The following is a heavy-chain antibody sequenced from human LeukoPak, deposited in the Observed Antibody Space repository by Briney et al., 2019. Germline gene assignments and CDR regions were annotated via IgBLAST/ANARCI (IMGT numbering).Heavy chain of an antibody. CDR2: IYHSGST. CDR3: ARKIGSSGAFDI. Sequence: PSETLSLTCAVTGGPISSTNWWLWVPQPPAKGLVWIGEIYHSGSTNYNPSLRSRITISVDKSKDQFSLRLSSVTAADTAVYYCARKIGSSGAFDIWGQGTMVTVSS. J-gene: IGHJ3*02. V-gene: IGHV4-4*02. D-gene: IGHD1-26*01. CDR1: GGPISSTNW.